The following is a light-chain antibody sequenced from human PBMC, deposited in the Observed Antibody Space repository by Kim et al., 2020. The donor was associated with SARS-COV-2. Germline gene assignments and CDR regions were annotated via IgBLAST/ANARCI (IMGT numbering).Light chain of an antibody. V-gene: IGLV1-51*01. CDR1: SSSIGSNF. Sequence: QSVLTQPPSVSAAPGQKVTISCSGSSSSIGSNFVSWYQQFPGTVPNLLIYGNNKRPSGIPDRFSGSKSGTSATLDITGLQTGDEAHYYCAVWDNNLSSGVFGGGTQLTVL. J-gene: IGLJ2*01. CDR3: AVWDNNLSSGV. CDR2: GNN.